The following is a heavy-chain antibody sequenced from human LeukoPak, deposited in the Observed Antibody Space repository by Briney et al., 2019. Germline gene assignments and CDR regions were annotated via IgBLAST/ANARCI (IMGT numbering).Heavy chain of an antibody. D-gene: IGHD5-12*01. CDR1: GFTFSSYA. Sequence: GGSLRLSCAASGFTFSSYAMSWVRQAPGKGLEWVSVISGSGGATYYADSVKGRFTISRDNSKNTLYLQMNSLRAEDTAVYYCAKDGVATITYDYWGQGTLVTFSS. V-gene: IGHV3-23*01. J-gene: IGHJ4*02. CDR3: AKDGVATITYDY. CDR2: ISGSGGAT.